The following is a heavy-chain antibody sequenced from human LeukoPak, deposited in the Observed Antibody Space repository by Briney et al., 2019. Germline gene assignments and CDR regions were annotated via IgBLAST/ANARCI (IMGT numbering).Heavy chain of an antibody. Sequence: SETLSLTCTVSGGSISSYYWSWIRQPAGKGLEWIGRTYTSGSTNYNPSLKSRVTISVDKSKNQFSLKLSSVTAADTAVYYCARAVAVAGTYYYYYMDVWGKGTTVTVSS. D-gene: IGHD6-19*01. J-gene: IGHJ6*03. CDR2: TYTSGST. CDR3: ARAVAVAGTYYYYYMDV. CDR1: GGSISSYY. V-gene: IGHV4-4*07.